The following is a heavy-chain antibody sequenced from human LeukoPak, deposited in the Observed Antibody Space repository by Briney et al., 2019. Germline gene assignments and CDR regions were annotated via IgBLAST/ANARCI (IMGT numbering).Heavy chain of an antibody. V-gene: IGHV3-30*18. CDR1: GFTFSSYG. D-gene: IGHD3-3*01. J-gene: IGHJ4*02. CDR3: AKDWFLEWLLPSSFFDY. Sequence: PGGSLRLSCAASGFTFSSYGIHWVRQAPGKGLEWVAVISYDGSNKYYADSVKGRFTISRDNSKNTLYLQMNSLRAEDTAVYYCAKDWFLEWLLPSSFFDYWGQGTLVTVSS. CDR2: ISYDGSNK.